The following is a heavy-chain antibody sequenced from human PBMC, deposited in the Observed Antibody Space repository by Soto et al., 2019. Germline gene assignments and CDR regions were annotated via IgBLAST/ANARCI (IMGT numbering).Heavy chain of an antibody. Sequence: ASVKVSCKASGGTFSSYAISWVRQAPGQGLEWMGGIIPIFGTANYAQKFQGRVTITADESTSTAYMELSSLRSEDTAVYYCARANYGNYYYYYGMDVWGQGTTVTVSS. V-gene: IGHV1-69*13. D-gene: IGHD3-10*01. CDR2: IIPIFGTA. J-gene: IGHJ6*02. CDR3: ARANYGNYYYYYGMDV. CDR1: GGTFSSYA.